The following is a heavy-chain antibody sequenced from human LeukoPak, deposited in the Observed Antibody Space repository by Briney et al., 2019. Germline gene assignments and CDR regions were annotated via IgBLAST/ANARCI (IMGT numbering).Heavy chain of an antibody. CDR3: ARELELRPYYGMDV. Sequence: ASVKVSCKASGYTFTGYYMHRVRQAPGQGLEWMGWINPNSGGTNYAQKFQGRVTMTRDTSISTAYMELSRLRSDDTAVYYCARELELRPYYGMDVWGQGTTVTVSS. J-gene: IGHJ6*02. CDR1: GYTFTGYY. V-gene: IGHV1-2*02. CDR2: INPNSGGT. D-gene: IGHD1-7*01.